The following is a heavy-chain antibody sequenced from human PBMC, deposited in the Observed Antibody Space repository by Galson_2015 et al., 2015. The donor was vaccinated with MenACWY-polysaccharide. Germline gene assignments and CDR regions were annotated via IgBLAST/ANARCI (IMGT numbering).Heavy chain of an antibody. V-gene: IGHV5-51*01. D-gene: IGHD3-9*01. Sequence: QSGAEVIKPGEFLQISCRGPGYDFTTYWIAWVRQMPGDGLEWMGIIYPGDSDSTYRPSFHGQVNFSVDKSITAAYLQWASLKASDTAIYYCARLTGPYSYYFYYMDVWGKGTTVTVSS. CDR1: GYDFTTYW. J-gene: IGHJ6*03. CDR2: IYPGDSDS. CDR3: ARLTGPYSYYFYYMDV.